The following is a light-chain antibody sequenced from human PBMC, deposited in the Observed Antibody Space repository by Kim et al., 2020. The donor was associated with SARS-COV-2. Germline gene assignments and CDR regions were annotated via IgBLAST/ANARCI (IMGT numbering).Light chain of an antibody. CDR3: QHRSSWPRT. J-gene: IGKJ1*01. V-gene: IGKV3-11*01. CDR2: DAS. Sequence: LSPGERATLSCRASQSVSSYLAWYQHKPGQAPRLLIYDASNRATGIPARLSGSGSGTDFTLTISSLEPEDFAVYYCQHRSSWPRTFGQGTKVDIK. CDR1: QSVSSY.